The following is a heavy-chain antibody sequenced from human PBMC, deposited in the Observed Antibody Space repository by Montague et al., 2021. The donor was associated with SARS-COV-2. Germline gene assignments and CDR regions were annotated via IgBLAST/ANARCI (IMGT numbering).Heavy chain of an antibody. J-gene: IGHJ6*02. CDR1: GGSISSYY. D-gene: IGHD4-23*01. V-gene: IGHV4-59*08. CDR3: ARLVETYYYYYGMDV. Sequence: SETLSLTCTVSGGSISSYYWSWIRQPPGKGLEWIGCIYYSGSTNYNPSLKSRVTISVDTSKNQFSLKLSSVTAADTAVYYCARLVETYYYYYGMDVWGQGTTVTVSS. CDR2: IYYSGST.